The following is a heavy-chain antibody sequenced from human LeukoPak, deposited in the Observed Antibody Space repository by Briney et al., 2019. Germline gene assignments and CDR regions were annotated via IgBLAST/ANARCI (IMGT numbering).Heavy chain of an antibody. V-gene: IGHV4-39*01. D-gene: IGHD2-2*01. CDR2: IYYSGST. CDR3: ARHDCSSTSCYFDY. CDR1: GGSISSSSYY. J-gene: IGHJ4*02. Sequence: SETLSLTCTVSGGSISSSSYYWGWIRQPPGKGLEWIGSIYYSGSTYYNPSLKSRVTISVDTSKNQFSLKLSSVTAADTAVYYCARHDCSSTSCYFDYWGQGTLVTVSS.